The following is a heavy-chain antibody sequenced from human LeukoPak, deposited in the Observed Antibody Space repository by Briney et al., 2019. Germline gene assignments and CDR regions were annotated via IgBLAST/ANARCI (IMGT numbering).Heavy chain of an antibody. CDR3: AREIYDSSGYYDY. CDR2: ITRTGSNT. V-gene: IGHV3-23*01. Sequence: GGSLRLSCAATGFTISSSATTWVRQAPGKGLDWVSTITRTGSNTFYADSVKGRFTISRDNSNNTLYLQMNSLRAEDTAVYYCAREIYDSSGYYDYWGQGTLVTVSS. CDR1: GFTISSSA. J-gene: IGHJ4*02. D-gene: IGHD3-22*01.